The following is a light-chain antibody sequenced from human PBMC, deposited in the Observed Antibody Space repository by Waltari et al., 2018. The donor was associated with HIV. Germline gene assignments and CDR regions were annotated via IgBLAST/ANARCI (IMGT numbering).Light chain of an antibody. CDR1: QTVGSNY. CDR3: HQYFSSPPT. V-gene: IGKV3-20*01. J-gene: IGKJ1*01. CDR2: AAS. Sequence: ENVLTQSPGTLSLAPGEGATLSCRASQTVGSNYLAWYQQKPGQTPRLLIYAASSRATGIPDRFWASGSGTDFTLTINTLEPEDFAVYYCHQYFSSPPTFGQGTKVEI.